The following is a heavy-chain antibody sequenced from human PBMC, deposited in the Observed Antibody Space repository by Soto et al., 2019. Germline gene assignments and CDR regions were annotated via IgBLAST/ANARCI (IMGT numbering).Heavy chain of an antibody. D-gene: IGHD2-2*01. CDR3: ARGSGYCSSTSCPNYYYGMDV. J-gene: IGHJ6*02. CDR1: GYTFTSYD. CDR2: MKPNSGNT. V-gene: IGHV1-8*01. Sequence: GASVKVSCKASGYTFTSYDINWVRQATGQGLEWMGWMKPNSGNTGYAQKFQGRVTMTRNTSISTAYMELSSLRSEDTAVYYCARGSGYCSSTSCPNYYYGMDVWCQGTTVTVSS.